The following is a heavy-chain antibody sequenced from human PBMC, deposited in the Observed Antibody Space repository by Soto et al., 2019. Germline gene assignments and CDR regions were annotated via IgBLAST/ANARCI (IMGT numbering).Heavy chain of an antibody. CDR1: CGSLNHFC. J-gene: IGHJ4*02. Sequence: SETLCLPCTVFCGSLNHFCWTRVRPPPGKGLEWMGYIYYSGTTTNYNPSLKSRVTLSVDTSKNQFSLKLSSVTAADTAVYYCARLGGSYAVPHFDYWGQGTLVTVSS. V-gene: IGHV4-59*08. CDR3: ARLGGSYAVPHFDY. D-gene: IGHD1-26*01. CDR2: IYYSGTT.